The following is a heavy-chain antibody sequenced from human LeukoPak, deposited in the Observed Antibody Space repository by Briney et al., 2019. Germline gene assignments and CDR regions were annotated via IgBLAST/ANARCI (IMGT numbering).Heavy chain of an antibody. CDR3: AGLPATDAFDI. V-gene: IGHV4-61*05. D-gene: IGHD3-16*01. CDR1: GGSISSSYYY. Sequence: SETLSLTCTVSGGSISSSYYYWSWIRQPPGKGLEWIGYIYYSGSTNYNPSLKSRVTISVDTSKNQFSLKLSSVTAADTAVYYCAGLPATDAFDIWGQGTMVTVSS. J-gene: IGHJ3*02. CDR2: IYYSGST.